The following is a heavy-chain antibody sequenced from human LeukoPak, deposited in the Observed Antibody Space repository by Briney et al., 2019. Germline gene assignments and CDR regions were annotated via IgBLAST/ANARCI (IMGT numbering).Heavy chain of an antibody. CDR3: ARGGFESCSAGSCLLGNY. J-gene: IGHJ4*02. Sequence: LETLSLTCTVSRGSISPYYWSWLGQSPGKGLEWIGYIYYIGTTNYNPSLQSRVTMSVDTSTNQFTLNLASVTAADTAVYYCARGGFESCSAGSCLLGNYWGQGILVAVSS. CDR2: IYYIGTT. CDR1: RGSISPYY. V-gene: IGHV4-59*01. D-gene: IGHD2-15*01.